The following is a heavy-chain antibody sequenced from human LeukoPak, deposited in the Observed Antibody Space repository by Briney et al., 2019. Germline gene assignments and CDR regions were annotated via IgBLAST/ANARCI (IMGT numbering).Heavy chain of an antibody. Sequence: EASVKVSCKASGGTFSSYAISWVRQAPGKGLEWMGGFDPEDGETIYAQKFQGRVTMTEDTSTDTAYMELSSLRSEDTAVYYCATLSYPGIAAAGTVFDYWGQGTLVTVSS. CDR3: ATLSYPGIAAAGTVFDY. V-gene: IGHV1-24*01. D-gene: IGHD6-13*01. J-gene: IGHJ4*02. CDR1: GGTFSSYA. CDR2: FDPEDGET.